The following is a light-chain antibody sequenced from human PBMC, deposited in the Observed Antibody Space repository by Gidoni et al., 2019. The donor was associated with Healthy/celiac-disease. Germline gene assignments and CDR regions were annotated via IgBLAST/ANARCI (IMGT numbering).Light chain of an antibody. CDR3: SSYTSSSTRGV. CDR1: SSDVGGYNY. Sequence: QSALTQPAAVSGSPGQSITISCTGTSSDVGGYNYVSWYQQYLGKAPKLMIYEVSNRPSGFSNRFSGSKSGNTASLTISGLQAEDEADYYCSSYTSSSTRGVFGTGTKVTVL. J-gene: IGLJ1*01. CDR2: EVS. V-gene: IGLV2-14*01.